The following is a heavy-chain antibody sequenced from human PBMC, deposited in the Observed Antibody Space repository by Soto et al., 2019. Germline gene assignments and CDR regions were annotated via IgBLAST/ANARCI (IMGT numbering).Heavy chain of an antibody. Sequence: EVQLVESGGGLVQPGRSLRLSCAASGFTFDDYAMHWVRQAPGKGLEWVSGISWNSGSIGYADSVKGRFTISRDNAKNSLYLQMNSLRAEDTALYYCAKDKGSSWKVFDYWGQGTLVTVSS. CDR2: ISWNSGSI. CDR3: AKDKGSSWKVFDY. V-gene: IGHV3-9*01. CDR1: GFTFDDYA. D-gene: IGHD6-13*01. J-gene: IGHJ4*02.